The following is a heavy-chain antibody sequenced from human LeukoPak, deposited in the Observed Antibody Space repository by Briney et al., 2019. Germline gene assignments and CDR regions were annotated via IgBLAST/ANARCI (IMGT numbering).Heavy chain of an antibody. Sequence: GGPLRLSCAASGFTFSSYWMSWVRQAPGKGLEWVANIKQDGSEKYYVDSVKGRFTISRDNAKNSLYLQMNSLRAEDTAVYYCARERAYYDSSGHDAFDIWGQGTMVTVSS. D-gene: IGHD3-22*01. CDR2: IKQDGSEK. CDR3: ARERAYYDSSGHDAFDI. J-gene: IGHJ3*02. V-gene: IGHV3-7*01. CDR1: GFTFSSYW.